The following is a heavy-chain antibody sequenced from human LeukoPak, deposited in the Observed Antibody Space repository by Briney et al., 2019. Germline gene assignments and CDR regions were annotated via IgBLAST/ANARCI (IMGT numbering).Heavy chain of an antibody. CDR1: GFALKSYS. V-gene: IGHV3-21*01. CDR2: ISSTSAYI. J-gene: IGHJ5*01. Sequence: PGGSLRLSCAGSGFALKSYSLSWVHQAPGKGLEWVSSISSTSAYIYYADSVKGRFTISRDNVDNVVYLQMNSLGAEDTAVYYCARVAVSGPTGWFDSWGQGTLVIVSS. CDR3: ARVAVSGPTGWFDS. D-gene: IGHD2-8*02.